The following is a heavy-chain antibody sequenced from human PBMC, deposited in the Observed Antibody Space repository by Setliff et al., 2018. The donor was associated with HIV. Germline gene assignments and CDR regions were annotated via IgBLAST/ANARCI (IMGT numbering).Heavy chain of an antibody. D-gene: IGHD3-10*01. CDR2: IITVLDIT. Sequence: GASVKVSCKASGGTSSTYAINWVRQAPGQGLEWMGQIITVLDITDYAQKFQGRVTITADESTSTMYMELSSLRSDDTAVYYCAGPRGDEAFDIWGQGTMVTVSS. J-gene: IGHJ3*02. CDR3: AGPRGDEAFDI. CDR1: GGTSSTYA. V-gene: IGHV1-69*10.